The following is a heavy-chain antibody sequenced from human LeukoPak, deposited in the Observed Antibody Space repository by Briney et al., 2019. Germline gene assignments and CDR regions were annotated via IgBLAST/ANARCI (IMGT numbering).Heavy chain of an antibody. CDR3: AKDRGYCSGGSCYRISFWDY. V-gene: IGHV3-23*01. CDR1: GFTFSSYA. Sequence: GGSLRLSCAAPGFTFSSYAMSWVRQAPGKGLEWVSAISGSGGSTYYADSVKGRFTISRDNSKNTLYLQMNSLRAEDTAVYYCAKDRGYCSGGSCYRISFWDYWGQGTLVTVSS. J-gene: IGHJ4*02. D-gene: IGHD2-15*01. CDR2: ISGSGGST.